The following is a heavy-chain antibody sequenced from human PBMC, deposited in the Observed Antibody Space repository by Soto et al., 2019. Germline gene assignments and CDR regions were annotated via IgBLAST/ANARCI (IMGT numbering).Heavy chain of an antibody. CDR3: ARAPDCGGDCYSWGGAFDI. D-gene: IGHD2-21*01. Sequence: EVQLVESGGGLVQPGGSLRLSCADSGFTFSSYWMSWVRQAPGKGLEWVANIKQDGSENYYVDSVKGRFNISRDTAKNSLYLQMNSLRAEDTAVYYCARAPDCGGDCYSWGGAFDIWGQGTMVTVSS. V-gene: IGHV3-7*01. CDR1: GFTFSSYW. CDR2: IKQDGSEN. J-gene: IGHJ3*02.